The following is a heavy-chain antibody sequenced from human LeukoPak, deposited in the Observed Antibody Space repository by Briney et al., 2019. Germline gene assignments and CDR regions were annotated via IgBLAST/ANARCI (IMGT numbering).Heavy chain of an antibody. J-gene: IGHJ4*02. CDR2: ISSSSGMI. D-gene: IGHD3-10*01. CDR3: ARGRFSRGVFDY. V-gene: IGHV3-21*01. CDR1: GFTFTSYA. Sequence: GGSLRLSCEASGFTFTSYAMNWVRQAPGKGLEWVSAISSSSGMIYYADSVKGRFTISRDNSKNTLYLQMGSLRAEDMAVYYCARGRFSRGVFDYWGQGTLVTVSS.